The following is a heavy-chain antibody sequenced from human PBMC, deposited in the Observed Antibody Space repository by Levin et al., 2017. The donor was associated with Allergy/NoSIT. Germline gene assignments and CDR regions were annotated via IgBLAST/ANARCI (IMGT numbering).Heavy chain of an antibody. CDR3: ARDLMGAAAGGY. D-gene: IGHD6-13*01. V-gene: IGHV4-38-2*02. Sequence: SETLSLTCAVSGYSISSGYYWGWIRQPPGKGLEWIGSIYHSGSTYYNPSLKSRVTISVDTSKNQFSLKLSSVTAADTAVYYCARDLMGAAAGGYWGQGTLVTVSS. J-gene: IGHJ4*02. CDR2: IYHSGST. CDR1: GYSISSGYY.